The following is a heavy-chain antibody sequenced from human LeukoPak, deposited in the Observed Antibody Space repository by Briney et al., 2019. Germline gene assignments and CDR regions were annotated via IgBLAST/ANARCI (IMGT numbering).Heavy chain of an antibody. CDR2: MNPNSGNT. CDR3: ASFVRYSSSWWEVPSAFDI. Sequence: ASVKVSCKASGYTFTSYDINWVRQATGQGLEWMGWMNPNSGNTGYAQKFQGRVTMTRNTSISTAYMELSSLKASDTAMYYCASFVRYSSSWWEVPSAFDIWGQGTMVTVSS. D-gene: IGHD6-13*01. CDR1: GYTFTSYD. V-gene: IGHV1-8*01. J-gene: IGHJ3*02.